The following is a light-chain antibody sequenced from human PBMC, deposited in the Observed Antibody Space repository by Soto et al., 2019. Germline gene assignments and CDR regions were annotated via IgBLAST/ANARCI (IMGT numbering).Light chain of an antibody. CDR2: TAS. V-gene: IGKV1-17*02. CDR3: VQHNSFLFT. J-gene: IGKJ3*01. CDR1: QGIKSD. Sequence: DIQMTQSPSSLSASVGDRVTITCRASQGIKSDLGWYQQKPGKAPKRLIYTASSLQSGVPSRFSGRGSGTEFTLTISNLQPEDFAIYHCVQHNSFLFTFGPGTRVDI.